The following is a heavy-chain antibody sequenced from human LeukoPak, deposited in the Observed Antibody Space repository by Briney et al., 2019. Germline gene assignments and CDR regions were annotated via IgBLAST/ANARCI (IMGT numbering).Heavy chain of an antibody. D-gene: IGHD4-11*01. J-gene: IGHJ6*03. CDR1: GFTFSSYA. V-gene: IGHV3-23*01. CDR2: ISGSGGST. Sequence: GGSLRLSCAASGFTFSSYAMSWVRQAPGKGLEWVSAISGSGGSTYYADSVKGRFTISRDNAKNSLYLQMNSLRAEDTAVYYCARGASKTTVILKTPYYYYYMDVWGKGTTVTVSS. CDR3: ARGASKTTVILKTPYYYYYMDV.